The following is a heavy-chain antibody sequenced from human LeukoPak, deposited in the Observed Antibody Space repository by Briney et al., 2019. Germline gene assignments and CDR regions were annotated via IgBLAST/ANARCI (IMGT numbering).Heavy chain of an antibody. J-gene: IGHJ4*02. CDR1: GFTFSSYG. CDR2: ISYDGSNK. D-gene: IGHD6-19*01. Sequence: GGSLRLSCAASGFTFSSYGMHWVRQAPGKGLEWVAVISYDGSNKYYADSVKGRFTISRDNSKNTLYLQMNSLRAEDTAVYYCAKAIAVAGTTLDYWGQGTLVTVSS. CDR3: AKAIAVAGTTLDY. V-gene: IGHV3-30*18.